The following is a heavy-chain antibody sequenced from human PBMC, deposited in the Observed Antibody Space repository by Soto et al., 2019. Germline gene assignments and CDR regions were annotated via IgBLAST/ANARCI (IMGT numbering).Heavy chain of an antibody. CDR1: GASISRGGFH. V-gene: IGHV4-39*01. Sequence: SETLSLTCAVSGASISRGGFHWGWIRQPPGQGLEWIGSLYSGSTYYNPSLKSRVTISADTSKNQFSLTLSSVTAADTAVYYCARRGSGHTFDYWGHGTLVTVSS. J-gene: IGHJ4*01. D-gene: IGHD3-10*01. CDR3: ARRGSGHTFDY. CDR2: LYSGST.